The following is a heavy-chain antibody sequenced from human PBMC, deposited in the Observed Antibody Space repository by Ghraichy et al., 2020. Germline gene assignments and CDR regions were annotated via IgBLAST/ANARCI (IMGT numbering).Heavy chain of an antibody. J-gene: IGHJ6*03. Sequence: SETLSLTCGVFGGSVSSYSWNWIRQPPGRGLEWIGEIDHNGNINQNPSLERRVPIAKDTSKNQFSLRLSCVTAAETAMYFCARGGMSVNAGFNYYLDGWWGGRMLSVSS. CDR3: ARGGMSVNAGFNYYLDG. CDR1: GGSVSSYS. D-gene: IGHD2-8*01. CDR2: IDHNGNI. V-gene: IGHV4-34*01.